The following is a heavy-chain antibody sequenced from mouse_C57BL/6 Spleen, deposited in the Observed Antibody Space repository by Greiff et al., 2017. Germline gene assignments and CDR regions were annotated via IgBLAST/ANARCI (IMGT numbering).Heavy chain of an antibody. CDR3: ARCYYGSSYENWYFDV. V-gene: IGHV5-17*01. D-gene: IGHD1-1*01. CDR1: GFTFSDYG. Sequence: EVKLVESGGGLVKPGGSLKLSCAASGFTFSDYGMHWVRQAPEKGLEWVAYISSGSSTIYYADTVKGRFTISRDNAKNTLFLQMTSLRSEDTAMYYCARCYYGSSYENWYFDVWGTGTTVTVSS. CDR2: ISSGSSTI. J-gene: IGHJ1*03.